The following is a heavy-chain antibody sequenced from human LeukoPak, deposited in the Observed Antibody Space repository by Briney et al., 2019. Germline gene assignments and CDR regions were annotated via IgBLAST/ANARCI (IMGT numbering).Heavy chain of an antibody. CDR2: INPSGGST. V-gene: IGHV1-46*01. J-gene: IGHJ4*02. Sequence: GASVKVSCKASGYTFTSYYMHWVRQAPGQGLEWMGIINPSGGSTSYAQKFQGRVTMTRDMSTSTVYMELSSLRSEDTAVYYCARAFSYYYDSSGYARDWGQGTLVTVSS. CDR1: GYTFTSYY. CDR3: ARAFSYYYDSSGYARD. D-gene: IGHD3-22*01.